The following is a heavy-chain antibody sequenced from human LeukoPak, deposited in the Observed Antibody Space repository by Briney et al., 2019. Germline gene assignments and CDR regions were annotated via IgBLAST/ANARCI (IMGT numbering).Heavy chain of an antibody. V-gene: IGHV3-48*01. Sequence: GGSLRLSCAAPGFTFSSYGMTWVRQAPGKGLGWVSYISSSSSTIYYADSVKGRFTISRDNAKNSLYLQLNSLRAEDTAVYYCARSLVVGATYPYHWGQGTLVTVSS. CDR3: ARSLVVGATYPYH. J-gene: IGHJ5*02. CDR1: GFTFSSYG. CDR2: ISSSSSTI. D-gene: IGHD1-26*01.